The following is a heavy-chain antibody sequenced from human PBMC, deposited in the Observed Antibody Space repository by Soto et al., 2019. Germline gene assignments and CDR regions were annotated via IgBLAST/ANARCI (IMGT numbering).Heavy chain of an antibody. J-gene: IGHJ4*02. CDR1: GFTFSDYY. Sequence: GGSLRLSCAASGFTFSDYYMSWVRQAPGKGLEWVSVIYSDGRTYYADSVKGRFTISRDNSRNTLYLQMNSLRADDTAIYYCAKRDRQVAATPFFDSWGQGTLVTVSS. CDR3: AKRDRQVAATPFFDS. CDR2: IYSDGRT. D-gene: IGHD2-15*01. V-gene: IGHV3-53*01.